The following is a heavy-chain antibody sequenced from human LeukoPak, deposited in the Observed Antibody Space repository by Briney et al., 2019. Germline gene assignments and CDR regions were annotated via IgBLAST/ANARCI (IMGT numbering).Heavy chain of an antibody. CDR2: ISSSGSTI. CDR1: GFTFSDYY. CDR3: ARFFGITEITIVRERSLGY. V-gene: IGHV3-11*01. D-gene: IGHD3-10*01. J-gene: IGHJ4*02. Sequence: GSLRLSCAASGFTFSDYYISWIRQAPGKGLGWVSYISSSGSTIYYADSVTGRFTISRDNAKNSLYLQMNSLRAEDTAVYYCARFFGITEITIVRERSLGYWGQGTLVTVSS.